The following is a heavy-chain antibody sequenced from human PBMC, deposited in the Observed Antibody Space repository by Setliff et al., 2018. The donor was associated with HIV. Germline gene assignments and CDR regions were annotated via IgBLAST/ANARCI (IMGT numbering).Heavy chain of an antibody. V-gene: IGHV4-39*01. CDR3: ASLDGSESPYIYYYYMDV. J-gene: IGHJ6*03. D-gene: IGHD3-10*01. Sequence: SETLSLTCTVSGGSISTSRYYWGWIRQPPGKGLEWIGSINYRGNTYYNPSLKSRAAISVDTSKNQISLKLSSVTAADTAVYYCASLDGSESPYIYYYYMDVWGKETAVTVSS. CDR2: INYRGNT. CDR1: GGSISTSRYY.